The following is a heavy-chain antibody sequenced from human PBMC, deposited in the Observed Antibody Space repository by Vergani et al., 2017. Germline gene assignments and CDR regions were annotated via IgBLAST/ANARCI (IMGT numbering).Heavy chain of an antibody. Sequence: QVQLQESGPGLVKPSQTLSLTCTVSGGSISSGGYYWSWIRQHPGKGLEWIGEINHSGSTNYNPSLKSRVTISVDTSKNQFSLKLSSVTAADTAVYYCARGGITIFGVALDYYYGMDVWGQGTTVTVSS. CDR3: ARGGITIFGVALDYYYGMDV. CDR2: INHSGST. J-gene: IGHJ6*02. V-gene: IGHV4-31*03. D-gene: IGHD3-3*01. CDR1: GGSISSGGYY.